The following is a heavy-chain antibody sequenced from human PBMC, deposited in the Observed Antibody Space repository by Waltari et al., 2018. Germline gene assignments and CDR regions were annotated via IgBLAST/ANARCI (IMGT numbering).Heavy chain of an antibody. J-gene: IGHJ4*02. CDR3: ATDTWG. V-gene: IGHV1-24*01. CDR2: FDPEDGET. D-gene: IGHD1-26*01. Sequence: QVQLVQSGAEVKKPGASVKVSCKVSGYTLTELSMQWVRQAPGKGLEWMGGFDPEDGETIYAQKFQGRVTMTEHTSTDTAYMELCSLRSDDTAVYYCATDTWGWGQGTLVTVSS. CDR1: GYTLTELS.